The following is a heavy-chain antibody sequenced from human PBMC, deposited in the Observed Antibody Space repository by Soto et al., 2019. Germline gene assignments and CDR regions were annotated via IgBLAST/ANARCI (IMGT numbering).Heavy chain of an antibody. J-gene: IGHJ4*02. CDR1: GYTFTSYA. V-gene: IGHV1-3*01. D-gene: IGHD6-13*01. CDR3: ARDTIAAAGTGFDY. CDR2: INAGNGNT. Sequence: ASVKVSCKASGYTFTSYAMHWVRQAPGQRLEWMGWINAGNGNTKYSQKFQGRVTITRDTSASTAYMELSSLRSEDTAVYYCARDTIAAAGTGFDYWGQGTLVTVS.